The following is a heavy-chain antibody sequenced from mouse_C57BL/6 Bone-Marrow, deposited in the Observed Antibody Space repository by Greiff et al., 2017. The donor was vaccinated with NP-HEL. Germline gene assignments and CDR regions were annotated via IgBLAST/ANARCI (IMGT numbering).Heavy chain of an antibody. J-gene: IGHJ4*01. CDR3: ARRILITTVVERNYAMDY. Sequence: EVQVVESGGGLVKPGGSLKLSCAASGFTFSSYAMSWVRQTPEKRLEWVATISDGGSYTYYPDNVKGRFTISRDNAKNNLYLQMSHLKSEDTAMYYCARRILITTVVERNYAMDYWGQGTSVTVSS. D-gene: IGHD1-1*01. CDR1: GFTFSSYA. CDR2: ISDGGSYT. V-gene: IGHV5-4*01.